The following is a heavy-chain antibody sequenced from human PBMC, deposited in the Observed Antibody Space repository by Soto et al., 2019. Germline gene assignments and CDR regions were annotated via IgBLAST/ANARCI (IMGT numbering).Heavy chain of an antibody. D-gene: IGHD6-13*01. CDR3: ERGCSGSCWFEH. V-gene: IGHV3-48*01. J-gene: IGHJ5*02. Sequence: EVQLVESGGGLVQPGGSLRLSCAASGFTFSSYSMAWVRQAPGKGLEWLSYINSGGHIVAYGESAKGRFTVSRDNAKNLLYLQLSNLRAEDTAVYSCERGCSGSCWFEHWGQGTLVTVSS. CDR1: GFTFSSYS. CDR2: INSGGHIV.